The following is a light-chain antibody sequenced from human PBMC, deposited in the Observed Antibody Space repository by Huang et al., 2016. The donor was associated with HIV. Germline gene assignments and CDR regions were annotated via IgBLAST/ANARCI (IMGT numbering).Light chain of an antibody. CDR2: GAS. CDR3: QQYNNWPPYT. Sequence: DTVMTQSPATLSVSPGERATLSCRASKSVGSNLAWYQQRPGRAPRLLIYGASTRATGIPARVSASGSGTEFTLTITGLQSEDSAIYYCQQYNNWPPYTFGQGTKLEIK. J-gene: IGKJ2*01. V-gene: IGKV3-15*01. CDR1: KSVGSN.